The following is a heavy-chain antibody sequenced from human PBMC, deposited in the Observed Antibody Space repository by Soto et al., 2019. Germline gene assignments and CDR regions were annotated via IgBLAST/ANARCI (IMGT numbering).Heavy chain of an antibody. V-gene: IGHV3-23*01. Sequence: GGSLRLSCAASGFTFSSYAMSWVRQAPGKGLEWVSAISGSGGSTYYADTVKGRFTISRDKSKNTLYLQMNSLRAEDTAVYYCAKTPGMGYDFYYWFDPWGQGTLVTVSS. J-gene: IGHJ5*02. CDR3: AKTPGMGYDFYYWFDP. CDR2: ISGSGGST. CDR1: GFTFSSYA. D-gene: IGHD3-3*01.